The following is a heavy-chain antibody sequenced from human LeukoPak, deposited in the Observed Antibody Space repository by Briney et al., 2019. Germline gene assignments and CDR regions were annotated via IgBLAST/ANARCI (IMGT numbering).Heavy chain of an antibody. D-gene: IGHD3-16*01. J-gene: IGHJ4*02. Sequence: GGSLRLSCAASGLAFNNAWMTWVRQAPGKGLECVSFIYTGGTTYYADSVKGRFTISRDNSKNTLYLQMNSLRAEDTAVYYCARDGGGAFDYWGQGTLVIVSS. CDR1: GLAFNNAW. V-gene: IGHV3-53*01. CDR2: IYTGGTT. CDR3: ARDGGGAFDY.